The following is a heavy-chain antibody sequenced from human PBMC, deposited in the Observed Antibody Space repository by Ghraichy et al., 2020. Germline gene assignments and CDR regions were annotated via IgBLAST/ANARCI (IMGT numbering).Heavy chain of an antibody. J-gene: IGHJ4*02. D-gene: IGHD4-17*01. CDR3: ARGGYGDYEPPFDY. CDR2: IYYSGGT. Sequence: SETLSLTCTVSGGSISSYYWSWIRQPPGKGLEWIGYIYYSGGTNYNPSLKSRVTISVDTSKNQFSLKLSSVTAADTAVYYCARGGYGDYEPPFDYWGQGTLVTVSS. CDR1: GGSISSYY. V-gene: IGHV4-59*01.